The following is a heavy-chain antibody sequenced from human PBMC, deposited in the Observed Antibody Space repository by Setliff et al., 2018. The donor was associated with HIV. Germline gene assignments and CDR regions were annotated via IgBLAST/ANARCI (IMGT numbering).Heavy chain of an antibody. D-gene: IGHD6-19*01. CDR3: ARDRGAVAGHNWFDP. J-gene: IGHJ5*02. V-gene: IGHV3-21*01. Sequence: PGGSLRLSCAASGFTFSNYNMNWVRQAPGKGLEWVSSISYDSRFIYHADSMKGRFTISRDNSKNTLYLLMNSLRAEDTAVYFCARDRGAVAGHNWFDPWGQGTLVTVSS. CDR2: ISYDSRFI. CDR1: GFTFSNYN.